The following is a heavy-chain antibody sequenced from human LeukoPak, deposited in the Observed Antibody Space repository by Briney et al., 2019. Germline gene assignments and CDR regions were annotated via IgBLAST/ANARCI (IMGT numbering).Heavy chain of an antibody. CDR2: IYHSGST. V-gene: IGHV4-30-2*01. Sequence: PSETLSLTCAVSGGSLSSGGYSWSWIRQPPGKGLEWIGYIYHSGSTYYNPSLKSRVTISVDRSKNQFSLKLSSVTAADTAVYYCARSRGGSYYFDYWGQGTLVTVSS. J-gene: IGHJ4*02. D-gene: IGHD2-15*01. CDR1: GGSLSSGGYS. CDR3: ARSRGGSYYFDY.